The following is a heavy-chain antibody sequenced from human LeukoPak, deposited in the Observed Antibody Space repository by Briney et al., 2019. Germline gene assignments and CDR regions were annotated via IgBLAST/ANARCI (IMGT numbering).Heavy chain of an antibody. Sequence: GGSLRLSCAASGFTFSSYWVHWVRQAPGKGVVWVSRINSDGSSTRYADSVKGRFTISRDNAKNTLYLQMNSLRAEDTAVYYCARADYYGMDVWGQGTTVTVSS. CDR3: ARADYYGMDV. V-gene: IGHV3-74*01. J-gene: IGHJ6*02. CDR1: GFTFSSYW. CDR2: INSDGSST.